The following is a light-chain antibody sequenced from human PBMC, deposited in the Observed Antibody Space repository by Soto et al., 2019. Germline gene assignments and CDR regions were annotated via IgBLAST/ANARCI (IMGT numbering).Light chain of an antibody. CDR2: GAS. CDR1: QSVNNT. Sequence: EIVMTQSPATMSVSPGERATLSCRASQSVNNTIAWYQQKPGQAPRLLIYGASTRATGIPARFSGSGSGTEFTLTISSLQSEDFAVYYCQETNNWPFYTFGQGTKLEIK. J-gene: IGKJ2*01. V-gene: IGKV3-15*01. CDR3: QETNNWPFYT.